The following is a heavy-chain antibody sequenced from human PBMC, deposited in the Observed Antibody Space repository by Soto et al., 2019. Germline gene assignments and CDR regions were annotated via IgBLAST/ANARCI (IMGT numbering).Heavy chain of an antibody. J-gene: IGHJ5*02. CDR2: INHSGST. V-gene: IGHV4-34*01. D-gene: IGHD6-19*01. CDR1: GGSFSGYY. Sequence: SETLSLTCAVYGGSFSGYYWSWIRQPPGKGLEWIGEINHSGSTNYNPSLKSRVTISVDTSKNQFSLKLSSVTAADTAVYYCARASSGWYPGFRPSGQGTLVTVSS. CDR3: ARASSGWYPGFRP.